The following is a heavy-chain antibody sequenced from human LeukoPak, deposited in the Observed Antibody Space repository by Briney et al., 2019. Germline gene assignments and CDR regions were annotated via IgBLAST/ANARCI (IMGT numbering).Heavy chain of an antibody. CDR2: IYYSGST. V-gene: IGHV4-59*01. D-gene: IGHD3-22*01. J-gene: IGHJ4*02. Sequence: SETLSLTCTVSGGSISSYYWSWIRQPPGKGLEWIGYIYYSGSTSYNPSLKSRVTISVDTSKNQFSLKLSSVTAADTAVYYCARANSSGYRYYFDYWGQGTLVTVSS. CDR1: GGSISSYY. CDR3: ARANSSGYRYYFDY.